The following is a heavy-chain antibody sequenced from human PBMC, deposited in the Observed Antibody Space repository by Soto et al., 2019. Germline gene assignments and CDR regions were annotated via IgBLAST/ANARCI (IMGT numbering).Heavy chain of an antibody. V-gene: IGHV1-3*01. J-gene: IGHJ3*02. D-gene: IGHD1-26*01. CDR1: GYTYTSYA. CDR2: INAGNGNT. CDR3: ASYHFIPYSGSLRLADAFDI. Sequence: ASVKVSCKASGYTYTSYAMHWVRQAPGQRLEWMGWINAGNGNTKYSQKFQGRVTITRDTSASTAYMELSSLRSEDTAVYYCASYHFIPYSGSLRLADAFDIWGQGTMVTVSS.